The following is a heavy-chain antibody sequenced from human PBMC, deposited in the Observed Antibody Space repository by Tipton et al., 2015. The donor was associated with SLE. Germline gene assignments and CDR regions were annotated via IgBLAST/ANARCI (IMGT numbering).Heavy chain of an antibody. J-gene: IGHJ5*02. Sequence: LRLSCTVSRASISSDSYYWTWIRQPAGKGLEWIGRINARRSTNYNPSLKSRVTISVDTSQNQFSLRLTSVTAADTAVYYCARESALNANYGWFDPWGQGTLVTVSS. CDR1: RASISSDSYY. V-gene: IGHV4-61*02. CDR2: INARRST. CDR3: ARESALNANYGWFDP. D-gene: IGHD4/OR15-4a*01.